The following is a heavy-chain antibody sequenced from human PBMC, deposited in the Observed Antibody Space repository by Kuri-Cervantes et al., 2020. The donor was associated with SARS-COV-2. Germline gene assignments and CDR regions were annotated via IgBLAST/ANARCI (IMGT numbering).Heavy chain of an antibody. CDR3: ARGLTITMIVVVEVGGADY. CDR1: GFTFSSYA. D-gene: IGHD3-22*01. J-gene: IGHJ4*02. V-gene: IGHV3-30*04. CDR2: ISYDGSNK. Sequence: GESLKISCAASGFTFSSYAMHWVRQAPGKGLEWVAVISYDGSNKYYADSVKGRFTISRDNSKNTLHLQMNSLRAEDTAVYYCARGLTITMIVVVEVGGADYWGQGTLVTVSS.